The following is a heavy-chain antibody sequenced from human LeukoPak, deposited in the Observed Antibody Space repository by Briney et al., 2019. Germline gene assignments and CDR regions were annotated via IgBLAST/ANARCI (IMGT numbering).Heavy chain of an antibody. D-gene: IGHD3-3*01. V-gene: IGHV1-2*02. J-gene: IGHJ4*02. CDR2: INPNSGGT. CDR1: GYTFTGYY. Sequence: ASVKVSCKASGYTFTGYYMHWVRQAPGQGLEWMGWINPNSGGTNYAQKFQGRVTMTRDTSISTAYMELSRLRSDDTAVYYCARGPYDFWSGYYYNFDYWGQGTLVTVSS. CDR3: ARGPYDFWSGYYYNFDY.